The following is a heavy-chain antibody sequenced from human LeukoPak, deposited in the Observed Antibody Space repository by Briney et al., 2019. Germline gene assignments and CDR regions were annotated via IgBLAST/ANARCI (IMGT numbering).Heavy chain of an antibody. J-gene: IGHJ4*02. CDR1: GESLNYYY. CDR3: ASGAWAARLNS. Sequence: SETLSLTYAVYGESLNYYYWSWIRRSPGKGLEWIGDIFDGKTINYNPSLKSRVTISAATSSQQFSLNLKSVTAADTAVYFCASGAWAARLNSWAQGALVIVSS. CDR2: IFDGKTI. V-gene: IGHV4-34*12. D-gene: IGHD4-23*01.